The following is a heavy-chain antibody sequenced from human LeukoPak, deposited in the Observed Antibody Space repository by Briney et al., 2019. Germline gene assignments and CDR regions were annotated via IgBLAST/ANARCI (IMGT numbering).Heavy chain of an antibody. D-gene: IGHD3-10*01. V-gene: IGHV3-33*08. CDR3: ARDAYGSGSLDY. Sequence: GGSLRLSCVASGFTFSSYAMHWVRQAPGKGLEWVAVIWYDGSNKYYADSVKGRFTISRDNSKNALYLQMNSLRAEDTAVYYCARDAYGSGSLDYWGQGTLVTVSS. J-gene: IGHJ4*02. CDR1: GFTFSSYA. CDR2: IWYDGSNK.